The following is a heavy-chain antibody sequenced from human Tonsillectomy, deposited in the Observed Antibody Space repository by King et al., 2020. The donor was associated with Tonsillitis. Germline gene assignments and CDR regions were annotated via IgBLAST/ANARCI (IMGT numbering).Heavy chain of an antibody. CDR1: GFTFSSYG. J-gene: IGHJ4*02. V-gene: IGHV3-33*05. CDR2: ISYDGSNK. CDR3: ARDYLYYDSSGYYWN. D-gene: IGHD3-22*01. Sequence: VQLVESGGGVVQPGRSLRLSCAASGFTFSSYGMHWVRQAPGKGLEWVAVISYDGSNKYYADSVTGRFTISRDNSKNTLYLQMNSLRAEDTAVYYCARDYLYYDSSGYYWNWGQGTLVTVSS.